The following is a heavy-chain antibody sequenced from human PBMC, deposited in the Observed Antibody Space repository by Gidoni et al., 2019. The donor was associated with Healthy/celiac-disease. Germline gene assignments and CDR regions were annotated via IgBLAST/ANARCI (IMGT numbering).Heavy chain of an antibody. CDR2: ISYDGSNK. J-gene: IGHJ3*02. CDR1: TFSSYA. CDR3: ARDADQVLRYFDWPQGGSPAFDI. D-gene: IGHD3-9*01. Sequence: TFSSYAMHWVRQAPGKGLEWVAVISYDGSNKYYADSVKGRFTISRDNSKNTLYLQMNSLRAEDTAVYYCARDADQVLRYFDWPQGGSPAFDIWGQGTMVTVSS. V-gene: IGHV3-30-3*01.